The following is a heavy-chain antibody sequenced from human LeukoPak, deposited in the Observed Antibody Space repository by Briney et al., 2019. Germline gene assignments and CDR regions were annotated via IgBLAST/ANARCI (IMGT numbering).Heavy chain of an antibody. D-gene: IGHD3-10*01. V-gene: IGHV4-30-2*01. CDR2: TYHSGST. J-gene: IGHJ4*02. CDR1: GGSISSGGYS. Sequence: SETLSLTCAVSGGSISSGGYSWGWGRQPPGKGREWVGYTYHSGSTYYNPSLKSRVTISVDRSKTQFSLKLSSVTAADTAVYYCAREAYGSGKTDYWGRGTLVTVSS. CDR3: AREAYGSGKTDY.